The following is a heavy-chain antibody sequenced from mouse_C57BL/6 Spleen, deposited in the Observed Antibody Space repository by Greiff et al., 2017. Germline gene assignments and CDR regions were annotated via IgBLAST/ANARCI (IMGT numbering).Heavy chain of an antibody. V-gene: IGHV1-9*01. Sequence: VQVVESGAELMKPGASVKLSCKATGYTFTGYWIEWVKQRPGHGLEWIGEILPGSGSTNYNEKFKGKATFTADTSSNTAYMQLSSLTTEDSAIYYCARGGLNYYGSSLGFDYWGQGTTLTVSS. CDR1: GYTFTGYW. D-gene: IGHD1-1*01. J-gene: IGHJ2*01. CDR2: ILPGSGST. CDR3: ARGGLNYYGSSLGFDY.